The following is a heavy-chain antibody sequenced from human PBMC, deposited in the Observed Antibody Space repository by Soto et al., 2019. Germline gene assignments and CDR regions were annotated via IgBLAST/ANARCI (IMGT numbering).Heavy chain of an antibody. J-gene: IGHJ6*03. CDR2: IYYSGST. Sequence: SETLSLTCTVSGGSISSSSYYWGWIRQPPGKGLEWIGSIYYSGSTYYNPSLKSRVTISVDTSKNQFSLKLSSVTAADTAVYYCARITYYDFWSGLGYMDVWGKGTTVTVSS. V-gene: IGHV4-39*01. D-gene: IGHD3-3*01. CDR3: ARITYYDFWSGLGYMDV. CDR1: GGSISSSSYY.